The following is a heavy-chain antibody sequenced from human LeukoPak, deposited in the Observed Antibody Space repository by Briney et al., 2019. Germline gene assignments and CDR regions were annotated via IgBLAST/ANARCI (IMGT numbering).Heavy chain of an antibody. CDR2: IYSGDST. CDR1: GGSISSGGYS. CDR3: ASGYSYGYDAFF. Sequence: ETLSLTCAVSGGSISSGGYSWSWIRQPPGKGLEWVSVIYSGDSTYYVDSVKGRFTISRDNSKNTLYLQMNSLRAEDTAVYYCASGYSYGYDAFFWGQGTLVTVSS. J-gene: IGHJ4*02. D-gene: IGHD5-18*01. V-gene: IGHV3-53*01.